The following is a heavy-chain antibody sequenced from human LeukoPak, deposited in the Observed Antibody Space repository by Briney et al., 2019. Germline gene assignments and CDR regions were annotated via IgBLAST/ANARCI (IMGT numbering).Heavy chain of an antibody. V-gene: IGHV4-59*01. CDR3: ARAARDSGSYYLYYYYGMDV. CDR2: IYYSGGT. D-gene: IGHD1-26*01. J-gene: IGHJ6*02. CDR1: GGSISSYY. Sequence: PSETLSLTCTVSGGSISSYYWSWIRQPPGKGLEWIGYIYYSGGTNYNPSLKSRVTISVDTSKNQFSLKLSSVTAADTAVYYCARAARDSGSYYLYYYYGMDVWGQGTTVTVSS.